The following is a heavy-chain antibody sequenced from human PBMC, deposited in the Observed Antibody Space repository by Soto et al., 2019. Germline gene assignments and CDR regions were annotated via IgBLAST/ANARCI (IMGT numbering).Heavy chain of an antibody. CDR2: IRSKANNYAT. CDR3: ARHIVGPATDRFDS. V-gene: IGHV3-73*02. Sequence: EVQLVESGGGLVQPGGSLKLSCAAYGFSFSGSAMHWIRQASGKGLEWVGRIRSKANNYATAYDASVNGRFTISRDDSKDTAYLQMNSLKTEDTAVYYCARHIVGPATDRFDSWGQGTLVTVSS. CDR1: GFSFSGSA. D-gene: IGHD1-26*01. J-gene: IGHJ4*02.